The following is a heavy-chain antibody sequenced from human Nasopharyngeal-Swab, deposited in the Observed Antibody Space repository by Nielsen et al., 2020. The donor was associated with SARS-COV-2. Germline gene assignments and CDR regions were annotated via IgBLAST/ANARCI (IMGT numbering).Heavy chain of an antibody. CDR2: ISGSGDST. CDR3: AKDRDSGDDSEEYYHYYGMDV. J-gene: IGHJ6*02. D-gene: IGHD5-12*01. CDR1: GFTFSSYA. V-gene: IGHV3-23*01. Sequence: GGSLRLSCAASGFTFSSYALSWVRQAPGEGLEWASAISGSGDSTYYTDSVRGRFTISRDNSKNTLTLQMNSLRVEDTAIYYCAKDRDSGDDSEEYYHYYGMDVWGQGTTVTVSS.